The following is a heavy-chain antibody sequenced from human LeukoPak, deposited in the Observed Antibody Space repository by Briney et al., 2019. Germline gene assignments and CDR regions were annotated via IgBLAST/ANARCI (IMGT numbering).Heavy chain of an antibody. CDR3: ARHFRGAVATYYFDY. CDR1: GYSFSNYW. CDR2: IDPSDSYT. V-gene: IGHV5-10-1*01. D-gene: IGHD6-19*01. J-gene: IGHJ4*02. Sequence: GESLKISCEGSGYSFSNYWINWVRQMPGKGLEWMGRIDPSDSYTNYSPSFQGHVTISADKSVTTAYLQWSSLKASDTAMYYCARHFRGAVATYYFDYWGQGTLVTVSS.